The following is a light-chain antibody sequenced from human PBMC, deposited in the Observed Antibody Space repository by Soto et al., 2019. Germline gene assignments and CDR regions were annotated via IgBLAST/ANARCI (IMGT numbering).Light chain of an antibody. CDR3: QQYGSSSYT. CDR2: AAS. J-gene: IGKJ2*01. Sequence: EIVLTQSPGTLSLSPGERATLSCRASQSISSSYLAWYQQKPGQAPRLLIYAASSRATGIPDRCSGSGSGTDFTLTISRVEPEDFAVYYCQQYGSSSYTFGQGTQLEIK. V-gene: IGKV3-20*01. CDR1: QSISSSY.